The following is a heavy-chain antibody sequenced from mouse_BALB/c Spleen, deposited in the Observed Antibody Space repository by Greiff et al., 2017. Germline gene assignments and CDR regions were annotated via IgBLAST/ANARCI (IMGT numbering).Heavy chain of an antibody. Sequence: DVQLQESGPGLVKPSQSLSLTCTVTGYSITSDYAWNWIRQFPGNKLEWMGYISYSGSTSYNPSLKSRISITRDTSKNQFFLQLNSVTTEDTATYYCARWGYGNYGFAYWGQWTLVTVSA. CDR1: GYSITSDYA. V-gene: IGHV3-2*02. D-gene: IGHD2-10*02. CDR2: ISYSGST. J-gene: IGHJ3*01. CDR3: ARWGYGNYGFAY.